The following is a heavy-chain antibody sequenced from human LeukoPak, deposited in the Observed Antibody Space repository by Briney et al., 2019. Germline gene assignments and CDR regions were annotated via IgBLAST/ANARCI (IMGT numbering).Heavy chain of an antibody. J-gene: IGHJ3*02. CDR3: AKDKGYGGNDGDAFDI. CDR1: GFTFSSYS. D-gene: IGHD4/OR15-4a*01. Sequence: GGSLRLSCAASGFTFSSYSMNWVRQAPGKGLEWVSLISGDGGSTYYADSVKGRFTISGDNSKNSLYLQMNSLRTEDTALYYCAKDKGYGGNDGDAFDIWGQGTMVTVSS. CDR2: ISGDGGST. V-gene: IGHV3-43*02.